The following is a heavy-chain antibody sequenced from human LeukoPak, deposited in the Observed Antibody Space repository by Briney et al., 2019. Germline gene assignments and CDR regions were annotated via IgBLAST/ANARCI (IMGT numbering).Heavy chain of an antibody. Sequence: SETLSLTCTVSGGSISSGGYYWSWSRQHPGKGLEWIGYTYYSGSTYYNPSLKSRVTISVDTSKNQFSLKLSSVTAADTAVYYCARVGYDFWSGYLGFDYWGQGTLVTVSS. V-gene: IGHV4-31*03. D-gene: IGHD3-3*01. CDR3: ARVGYDFWSGYLGFDY. J-gene: IGHJ4*02. CDR2: TYYSGST. CDR1: GGSISSGGYY.